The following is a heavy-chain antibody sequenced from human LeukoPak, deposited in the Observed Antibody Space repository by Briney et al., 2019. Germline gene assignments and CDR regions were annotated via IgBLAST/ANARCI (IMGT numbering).Heavy chain of an antibody. Sequence: PSETLSLTCTVSGGSISSHRWSWIRQHPGKGLEWIGYIYYSGSTYYNPSLKSRVTISVDTSKNQFSLKLSSVTAADTAVYYCARNTYSGYDFDYWGQGTLVTVSS. CDR3: ARNTYSGYDFDY. CDR2: IYYSGST. CDR1: GGSISSHR. J-gene: IGHJ4*02. D-gene: IGHD5-12*01. V-gene: IGHV4-59*06.